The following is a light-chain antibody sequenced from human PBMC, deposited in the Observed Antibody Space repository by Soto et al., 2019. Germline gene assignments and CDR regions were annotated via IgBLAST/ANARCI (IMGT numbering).Light chain of an antibody. CDR3: QQSYSTPYS. CDR1: RSIGNY. V-gene: IGKV1-39*01. J-gene: IGKJ2*01. CDR2: LTS. Sequence: DLQMTQSPSSLSASVGDRVTITCRASRSIGNYLNWYQQKPESAPKLLIYLTSSLQSGVPSRFSGSGSGTDFTLTISSLQPEDFATYYCQQSYSTPYSFCQGTKLEIK.